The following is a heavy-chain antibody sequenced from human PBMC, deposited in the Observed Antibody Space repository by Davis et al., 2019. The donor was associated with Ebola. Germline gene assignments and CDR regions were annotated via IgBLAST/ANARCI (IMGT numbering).Heavy chain of an antibody. J-gene: IGHJ6*04. Sequence: SETLSLTCTVSGGSISSSIYYWGWIRQPPGKGLEWIGGIYYSGSTYYNPSLKSRVTISVDTSKNQFSLHLNSVTPEDTAVYYCARGPPMDVWGKGTTVTVSS. V-gene: IGHV4-39*01. CDR1: GGSISSSIYY. CDR2: IYYSGST. CDR3: ARGPPMDV.